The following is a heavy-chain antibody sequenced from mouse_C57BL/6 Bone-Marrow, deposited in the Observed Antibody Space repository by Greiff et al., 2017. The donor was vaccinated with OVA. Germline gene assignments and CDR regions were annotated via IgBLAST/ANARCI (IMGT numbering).Heavy chain of an antibody. CDR2: IDPSDSYT. CDR1: GYTFTSYW. V-gene: IGHV1-69*01. Sequence: QVQLQQPGAELVMPGASVKLSCKASGYTFTSYWMHWVKQRPGQGLEWIGEIDPSDSYTNYNQKFKGKSTLTVDKSSSTAYMQLSSLTSEDSAVYYCARERGGPHYYYAMDYWGQGTSVTVSS. CDR3: ARERGGPHYYYAMDY. J-gene: IGHJ4*01.